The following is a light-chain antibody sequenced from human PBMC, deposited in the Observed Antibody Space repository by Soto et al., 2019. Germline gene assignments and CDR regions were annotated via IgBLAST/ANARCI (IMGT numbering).Light chain of an antibody. CDR2: DVS. CDR3: SSYTTSSTHVV. V-gene: IGLV2-14*01. J-gene: IGLJ2*01. CDR1: NSDVGDYNY. Sequence: QSALTQPASVSGSPGQSITVSCTGTNSDVGDYNYVSWYQQHPGKAPKLVIFDVSNRPSGVSNRFSGSKSGNTASLTISGLQAEDEADYYCSSYTTSSTHVVFGGGTKVTVL.